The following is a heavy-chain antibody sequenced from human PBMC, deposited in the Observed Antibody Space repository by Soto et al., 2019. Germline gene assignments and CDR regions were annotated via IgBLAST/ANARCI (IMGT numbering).Heavy chain of an antibody. Sequence: ASVKVSCKASGYTFTSYDINWVRRATGQGLEWMGWMNPNSGNTGHAQKFQGRVTMTRNTSISTAYMELSSLRSEDTAVYYCARGGSGYPRDYYYYYGMDVWGQGTTVTVSS. V-gene: IGHV1-8*01. D-gene: IGHD5-12*01. J-gene: IGHJ6*02. CDR3: ARGGSGYPRDYYYYYGMDV. CDR1: GYTFTSYD. CDR2: MNPNSGNT.